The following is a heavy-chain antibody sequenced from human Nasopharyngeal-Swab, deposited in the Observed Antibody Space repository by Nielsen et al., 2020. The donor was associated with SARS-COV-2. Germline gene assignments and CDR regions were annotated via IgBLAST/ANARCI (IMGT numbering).Heavy chain of an antibody. Sequence: GGSLRLSCAASGFTFSTFGMHWVRQAPGKGLEWVAVIWYDGSNKYYADSVKGRFTISRDNSKNTLYLQMNSLRAEDTAVYYCAKESGYSSGWIAYFDYWGQGTLVTVSS. CDR2: IWYDGSNK. J-gene: IGHJ4*02. D-gene: IGHD6-19*01. CDR3: AKESGYSSGWIAYFDY. CDR1: GFTFSTFG. V-gene: IGHV3-30*02.